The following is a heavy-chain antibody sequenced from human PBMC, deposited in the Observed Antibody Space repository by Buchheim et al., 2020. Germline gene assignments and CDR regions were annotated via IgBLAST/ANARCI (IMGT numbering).Heavy chain of an antibody. D-gene: IGHD2-15*01. Sequence: EVQLVESGGGLVQPGGSLRLSCAASGFTFSTYWMSWVRQAPGKGLEWVANIKGDGSDKYYVDSVKGRFTVSRDHAKNSLYLQLNSLRSEDTAVYYCARDFWWLWDYWGQGTL. CDR2: IKGDGSDK. J-gene: IGHJ4*02. CDR1: GFTFSTYW. V-gene: IGHV3-7*01. CDR3: ARDFWWLWDY.